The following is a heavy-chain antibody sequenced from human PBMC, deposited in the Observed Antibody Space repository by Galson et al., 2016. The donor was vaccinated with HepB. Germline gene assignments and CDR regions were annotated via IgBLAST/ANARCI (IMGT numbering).Heavy chain of an antibody. CDR1: GFIFNSAW. V-gene: IGHV3-15*01. CDR2: VRSQVDGGTI. CDR3: VADVPEPLAQMDY. D-gene: IGHD1-14*01. J-gene: IGHJ4*02. Sequence: SLRLSCAGAGFIFNSAWMSWVRQAPGKGPEWVARVRSQVDGGTIEYAAPVEGRFTMSRQDSARTTYLRMNGLKTEDTGVYFCVADVPEPLAQMDYWGQGVRVIVSS.